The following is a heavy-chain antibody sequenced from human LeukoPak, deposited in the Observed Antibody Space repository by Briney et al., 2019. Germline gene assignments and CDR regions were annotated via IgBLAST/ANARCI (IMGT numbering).Heavy chain of an antibody. CDR1: GFTFGDYA. Sequence: GGSLRLSCTASGFTFGDYAMSRFRQAPGKGLKWVAFIRYDGSNKYYADSVKGRFTISRDNSKNTLYLQMNSLRAEDTAVYYCAKVKGIVVAGTFVDYWGQGALVTVSS. V-gene: IGHV3-30*02. CDR2: IRYDGSNK. CDR3: AKVKGIVVAGTFVDY. J-gene: IGHJ4*02. D-gene: IGHD6-19*01.